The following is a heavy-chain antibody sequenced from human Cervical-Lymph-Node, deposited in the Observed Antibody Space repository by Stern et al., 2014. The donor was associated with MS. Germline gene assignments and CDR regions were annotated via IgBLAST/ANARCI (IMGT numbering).Heavy chain of an antibody. CDR1: RATTSGPKF. J-gene: IGHJ6*02. Sequence: QLQLQDSGPGMLKPSQTLFLTCTASRATTSGPKFWSWLRQPGGRGLEWRGHVYTNRTPTYNPSLQGRVAISIGTSKKLISLRLNAVTVADTAVYFCAKAQARWLGNEYSSYYGMDVWGQGTTVTVSS. CDR3: AKAQARWLGNEYSSYYGMDV. D-gene: IGHD5-24*01. V-gene: IGHV4-61*09. CDR2: VYTNRTP.